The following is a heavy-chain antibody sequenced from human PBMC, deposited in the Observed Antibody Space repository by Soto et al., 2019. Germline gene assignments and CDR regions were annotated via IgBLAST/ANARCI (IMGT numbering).Heavy chain of an antibody. CDR1: GGSFSGYY. Sequence: PWETLSLTCAVYGGSFSGYYWSWIRQPPGKGLEWIGEINHSGSTNYNPSLKSRVTISVDTSKNQFSLKLSSVTAADTAVYYCARGRGTIFGVVIRNWFDPWGQGTLVTVSS. V-gene: IGHV4-34*01. J-gene: IGHJ5*02. CDR3: ARGRGTIFGVVIRNWFDP. CDR2: INHSGST. D-gene: IGHD3-3*01.